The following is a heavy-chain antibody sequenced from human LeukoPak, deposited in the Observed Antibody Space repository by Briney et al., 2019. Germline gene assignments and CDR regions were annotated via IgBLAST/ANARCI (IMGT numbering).Heavy chain of an antibody. J-gene: IGHJ3*02. D-gene: IGHD3-10*01. CDR1: GFTFSSYV. V-gene: IGHV3-64D*06. CDR3: GRFGDAFDI. CDR2: ISGNGEST. Sequence: PGGSLRLSCSASGFTFSSYVLHWVRQAPGKGLEDVSAISGNGESTYYVDSVKGRFTISRDNAKNTLYLQMSCLRPEDTAIYYCGRFGDAFDIWGQGTMVTVSS.